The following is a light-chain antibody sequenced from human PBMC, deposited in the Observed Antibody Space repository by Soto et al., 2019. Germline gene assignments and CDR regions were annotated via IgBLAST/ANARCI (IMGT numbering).Light chain of an antibody. Sequence: DIQMTQSPSSLSASVGDRVTITCRASQSISTYLNWYQKKPGTAPKLLIYTASSLQSGVPSRFSGSGSGTDFTLTISSLQPEDVATYYCQQSYSTLFTFGPGTEVDIK. CDR2: TAS. CDR3: QQSYSTLFT. CDR1: QSISTY. J-gene: IGKJ3*01. V-gene: IGKV1-39*01.